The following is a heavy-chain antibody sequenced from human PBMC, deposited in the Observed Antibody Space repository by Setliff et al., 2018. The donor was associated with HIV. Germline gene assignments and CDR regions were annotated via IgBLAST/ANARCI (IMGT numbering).Heavy chain of an antibody. Sequence: ASVKVSCKASGYTFTSYGISWVRQAPGQGLEWMGWISGYNGNTKYAQRFQGRVAMTTETSTSTAHMELRSLTSDDTAVYYCARLSCTDGNCFPYNWFDPWGQGTLVTVSS. J-gene: IGHJ5*02. D-gene: IGHD2-15*01. V-gene: IGHV1-18*01. CDR3: ARLSCTDGNCFPYNWFDP. CDR1: GYTFTSYG. CDR2: ISGYNGNT.